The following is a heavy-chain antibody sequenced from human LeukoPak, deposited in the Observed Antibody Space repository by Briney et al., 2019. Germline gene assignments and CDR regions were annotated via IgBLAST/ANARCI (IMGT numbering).Heavy chain of an antibody. V-gene: IGHV3-21*01. CDR1: GFTFSSCS. Sequence: GGSLRLSCAASGFTFSSCSMNWVRQAPGKGLEWVSSISSSSSYIYYADSVKGRFTISRDNAKNSLYLQMNSLRAEDTAVYYCARGAYYDILTGYYWLAFDIWGQGTMVTVSS. D-gene: IGHD3-9*01. J-gene: IGHJ3*02. CDR3: ARGAYYDILTGYYWLAFDI. CDR2: ISSSSSYI.